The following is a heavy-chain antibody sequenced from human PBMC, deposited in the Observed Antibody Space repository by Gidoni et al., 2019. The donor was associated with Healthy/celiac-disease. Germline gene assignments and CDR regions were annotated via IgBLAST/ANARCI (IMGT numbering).Heavy chain of an antibody. J-gene: IGHJ3*02. CDR3: ASAISWEPYAFDI. V-gene: IGHV4-4*07. CDR2: LYTSGST. CDR1: GGSISSYY. Sequence: QVQLQESGPGLVKPSETLSLTFTVSGGSISSYYWSWIRQPAGKGLEWIGRLYTSGSTNYNPSLKSRVTMSVDTSKNQFSLKLSSVTAADTAVYYCASAISWEPYAFDIWGQGTMVTVSS. D-gene: IGHD1-26*01.